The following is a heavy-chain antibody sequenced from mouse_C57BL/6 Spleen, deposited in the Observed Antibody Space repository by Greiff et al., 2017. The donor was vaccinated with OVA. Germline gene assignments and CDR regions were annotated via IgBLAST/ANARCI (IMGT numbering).Heavy chain of an antibody. CDR1: GFTFTDYY. D-gene: IGHD2-4*01. V-gene: IGHV7-3*01. J-gene: IGHJ2*01. Sequence: EVKLMESGGGLVQPGGSLSLSCAASGFTFTDYYMSWVRQPPGKALEWLGFIRNKANGYTTEYSASVKGRFTISRDNSQSILYLQMNALRAEDSATYYCARYVDYDYDVLYYFDYWGQGTTLTVSS. CDR2: IRNKANGYTT. CDR3: ARYVDYDYDVLYYFDY.